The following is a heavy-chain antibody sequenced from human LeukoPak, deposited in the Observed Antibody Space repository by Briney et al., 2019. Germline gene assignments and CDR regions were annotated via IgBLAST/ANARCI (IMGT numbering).Heavy chain of an antibody. CDR3: ARVSSTVAPWFDP. CDR1: GGSVSNNY. V-gene: IGHV4-59*02. CDR2: IHNSGSS. D-gene: IGHD1-14*01. J-gene: IGHJ5*02. Sequence: SETLSLTGTVSGGSVSNNYWGWIRQPPGQGLEWIGYIHNSGSSSYNPSLRSRATISIEKAKTQFSLKLTSVTPTDTAVYYCARVSSTVAPWFDPWGQGTLVTVSS.